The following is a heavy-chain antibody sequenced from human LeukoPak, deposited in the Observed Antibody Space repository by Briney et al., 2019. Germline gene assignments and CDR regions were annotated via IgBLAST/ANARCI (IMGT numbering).Heavy chain of an antibody. D-gene: IGHD3-22*01. J-gene: IGHJ4*02. CDR3: ARANYYDSSPSF. V-gene: IGHV3-7*04. Sequence: GGSLRLSCAASGFTLSSYWMSWVRQAPGKGLEWVANIKKDGREKNYVDSGKGRLTISRDNAKNSLYLQMNSLRAEDTAVYYCARANYYDSSPSFWGQGTLVTVSS. CDR2: IKKDGREK. CDR1: GFTLSSYW.